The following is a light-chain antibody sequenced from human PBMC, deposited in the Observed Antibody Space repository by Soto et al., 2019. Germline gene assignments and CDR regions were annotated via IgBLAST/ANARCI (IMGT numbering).Light chain of an antibody. CDR1: QSISNW. CDR3: QQYNTYSWT. Sequence: DIQMPQSPSTLSGSVGDRVTITCRASQSISNWLAWYQQKPGKAPKLLIYDASSLQSGVPSRFSGSGSGTEFALTISSLQPDDFATYYCQQYNTYSWTFGPGTKVDI. CDR2: DAS. V-gene: IGKV1-5*01. J-gene: IGKJ1*01.